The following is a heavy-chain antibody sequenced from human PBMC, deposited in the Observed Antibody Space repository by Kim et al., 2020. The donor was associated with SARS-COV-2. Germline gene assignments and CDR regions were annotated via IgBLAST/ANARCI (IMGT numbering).Heavy chain of an antibody. Sequence: GGSLRLSCAASGFTFSSYGMHWVRQAPGKGLEWVAVIWYDGSNKYYADSVKGRFTISRDNSKNTLYLQMNSLRAEDTAVYYCAREGYSYGHYYGMDVWGQGTTGTVSS. CDR1: GFTFSSYG. J-gene: IGHJ6*02. D-gene: IGHD5-18*01. CDR2: IWYDGSNK. CDR3: AREGYSYGHYYGMDV. V-gene: IGHV3-33*01.